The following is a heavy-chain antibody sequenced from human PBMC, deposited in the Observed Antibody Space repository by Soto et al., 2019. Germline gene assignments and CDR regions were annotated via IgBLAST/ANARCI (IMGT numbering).Heavy chain of an antibody. J-gene: IGHJ4*02. Sequence: PGESLKISCKGSVYSFTNYWIGWVRQMPGKGLEWMGIIYPGDSDTRHSPSFQGQVTISADKSISTAYLQWSSLKASDTAMYYCARAYYYDGGPGAPFDYWGQGTLVTVSS. D-gene: IGHD3-22*01. CDR1: VYSFTNYW. CDR3: ARAYYYDGGPGAPFDY. CDR2: IYPGDSDT. V-gene: IGHV5-51*01.